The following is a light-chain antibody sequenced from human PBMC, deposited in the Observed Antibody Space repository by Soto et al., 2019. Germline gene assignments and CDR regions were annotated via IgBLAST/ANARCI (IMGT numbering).Light chain of an antibody. J-gene: IGKJ2*01. Sequence: EIVLTQSPATLSLSPGERATLSCRASQSVSSYLAWYQQKPGQAPRLLIYGASTRATGIPARFSGSGSGTEFTLTISSLQSEDFAVYYCQQYNNWRRYTFGQGTKLEIK. CDR2: GAS. CDR1: QSVSSY. CDR3: QQYNNWRRYT. V-gene: IGKV3D-15*01.